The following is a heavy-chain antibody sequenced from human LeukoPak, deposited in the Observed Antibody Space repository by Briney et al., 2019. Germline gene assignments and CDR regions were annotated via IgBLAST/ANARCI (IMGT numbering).Heavy chain of an antibody. CDR1: GFTFSSYA. D-gene: IGHD6-19*01. V-gene: IGHV3-30*04. CDR3: ARDSSGWPYFDY. CDR2: ISYDGSNK. J-gene: IGHJ4*02. Sequence: GGSLRLSCAASGFTFSSYAMHRVRQAPGKGLEWVAVISYDGSNKYYADSVKGRFTISRDNSKNTLYLQMNSLRAEDTAVYYCARDSSGWPYFDYWGQGTLVTVSS.